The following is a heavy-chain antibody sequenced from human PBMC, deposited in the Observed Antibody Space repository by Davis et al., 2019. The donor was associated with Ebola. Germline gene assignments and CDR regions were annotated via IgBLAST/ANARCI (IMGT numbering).Heavy chain of an antibody. D-gene: IGHD5-24*01. CDR3: ARHAGAYTKYLQSSPFDD. CDR1: GYNFAKYW. CDR2: IYPGDSDP. V-gene: IGHV5-51*01. J-gene: IGHJ4*02. Sequence: GESLKISCKGSGYNFAKYWIGWVRQMPGKGLDWLGIIYPGDSDPRYSPSFQGQVTISADKSISTAYLQWSSLKASDTAIYYCARHAGAYTKYLQSSPFDDWGQGTLVTVSS.